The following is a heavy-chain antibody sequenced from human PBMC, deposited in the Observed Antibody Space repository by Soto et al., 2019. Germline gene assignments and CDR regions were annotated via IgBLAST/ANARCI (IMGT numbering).Heavy chain of an antibody. D-gene: IGHD3-10*01. V-gene: IGHV3-30*02. CDR2: IRFDGSNQ. CDR3: ARGQYGIVTMMRGVIINGDAFDV. Sequence: PGGSLRLSCAASGFPFSNYGIHWVRQAPGKGLEWVAFIRFDGSNQYYADSVKGRFTVSRDNSKNTLYLQMNSLRAEDTAVYYCARGQYGIVTMMRGVIINGDAFDVWGQGTKVTVSS. J-gene: IGHJ3*01. CDR1: GFPFSNYG.